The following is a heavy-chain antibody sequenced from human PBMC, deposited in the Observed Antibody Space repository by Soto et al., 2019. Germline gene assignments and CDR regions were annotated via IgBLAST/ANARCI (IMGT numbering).Heavy chain of an antibody. CDR1: GFNFNIYD. V-gene: IGHV3-13*01. CDR3: ARGSRRGSGSPRPGPIDLFDL. D-gene: IGHD3-10*01. J-gene: IGHJ3*01. Sequence: EVQMVESGGGLVQPGGSLRLSCAASGFNFNIYDMHWVRQCPGKGLEWVSGLGKKIGDTHYGGAVKGRFTISREDAKSSLFLQMNSLRVEDTAIYYCARGSRRGSGSPRPGPIDLFDLWGQGTMVTVSS. CDR2: LGKKIGDT.